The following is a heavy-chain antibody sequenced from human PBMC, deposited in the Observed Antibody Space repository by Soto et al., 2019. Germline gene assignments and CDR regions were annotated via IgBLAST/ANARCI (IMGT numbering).Heavy chain of an antibody. D-gene: IGHD1-1*01. CDR2: ITGGGTTI. CDR3: ERVSTAHSMDV. J-gene: IGHJ6*02. V-gene: IGHV3-48*03. CDR1: GFTFISYE. Sequence: EVQLVESGGGLVQPGGSLRLSCAASGFTFISYEMNWVRQAPGKGLEWVSYITGGGTTIYYADSVKGRFTVSRDNAKNSLYLQMNSLRAEDTAVYYCERVSTAHSMDVWSQGTTVTVSS.